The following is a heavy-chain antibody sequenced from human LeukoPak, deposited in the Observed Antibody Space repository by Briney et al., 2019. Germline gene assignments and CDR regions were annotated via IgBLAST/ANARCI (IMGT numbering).Heavy chain of an antibody. D-gene: IGHD3-22*01. V-gene: IGHV4-34*01. J-gene: IGHJ5*02. Sequence: SETLSLTCDVSGGSFSGYYWSWIRQSTGKGLEWIGDVNHSRSTKYNPSLKSRLTISADRSQNQFSLRLNSVTAADTAIYYCARHADYDSNWFDPWGQGILVTVSS. CDR2: VNHSRST. CDR1: GGSFSGYY. CDR3: ARHADYDSNWFDP.